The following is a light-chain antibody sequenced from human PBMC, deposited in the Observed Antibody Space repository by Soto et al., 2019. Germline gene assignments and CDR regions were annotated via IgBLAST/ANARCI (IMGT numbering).Light chain of an antibody. CDR2: DAS. J-gene: IGKJ2*01. Sequence: EIVLTQSPGTLSLSPGERASLSCRASQSVSSSHLAWYQQKPGQAPRLLIYDASSRATGIPDRFGGSGSGTDFTLTISRLEPEDVAGYYCQHYGGSPLYTVGQGTKLEIK. CDR3: QHYGGSPLYT. CDR1: QSVSSSH. V-gene: IGKV3-20*01.